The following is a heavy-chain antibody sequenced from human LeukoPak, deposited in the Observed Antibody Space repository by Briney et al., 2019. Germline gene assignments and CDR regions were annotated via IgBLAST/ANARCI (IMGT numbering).Heavy chain of an antibody. D-gene: IGHD3-22*01. CDR3: ASGVVFYDSSGSHFEY. V-gene: IGHV3-48*02. Sequence: GGSLRLSCAASGFTFSSYSMNWVRQAPGKGLEWVSYISSSSSIIYYADSVKGRFTISRDNAKNSLYLQMNSLRDEDTAVYYCASGVVFYDSSGSHFEYWGQGTLVTVSS. CDR1: GFTFSSYS. CDR2: ISSSSSII. J-gene: IGHJ4*02.